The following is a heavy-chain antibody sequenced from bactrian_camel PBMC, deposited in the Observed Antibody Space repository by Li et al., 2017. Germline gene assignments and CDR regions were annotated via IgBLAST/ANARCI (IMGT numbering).Heavy chain of an antibody. Sequence: HVQLVESGGGLVQPGGSLRLSCVASGFSFSKHFMNWVRQAPGKGLEWVSSIHDDGRYTYYLESVKDRFTIARDNAKNTVYLQMNSLKSEDTALYYCATKVVAGTDYWDQGTQVTVS. J-gene: IGHJ4*01. CDR2: IHDDGRYT. CDR3: ATKVVAGTDY. V-gene: IGHV3S6*01. D-gene: IGHD6*01. CDR1: GFSFSKHF.